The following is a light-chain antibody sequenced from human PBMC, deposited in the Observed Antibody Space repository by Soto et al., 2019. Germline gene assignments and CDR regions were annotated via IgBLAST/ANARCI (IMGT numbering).Light chain of an antibody. V-gene: IGKV1-9*01. CDR1: QGISTY. J-gene: IGKJ4*01. Sequence: DIQLTQSPSFLSASVGYRVTITCRATQGISTYLAWYQQTPGRAPKLLIYTASTLQSGVPSRFSGSGSGTDFSLTISSLQPEDSATYYCQQLKSYPLTFGGGTKVEIK. CDR3: QQLKSYPLT. CDR2: TAS.